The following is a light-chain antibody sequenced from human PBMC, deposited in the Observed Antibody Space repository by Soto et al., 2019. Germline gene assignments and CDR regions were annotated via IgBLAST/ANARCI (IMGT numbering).Light chain of an antibody. CDR1: QSISSW. CDR3: QQYNSYPLT. CDR2: KAS. Sequence: DIPMTQSPSTLSASVGDRVTITCRASQSISSWLAWYQQKPGKAPNLLIYKASSLESGVPSRFSGSGSGTEFNLTISSLQPDDFATYYCQQYNSYPLTFGGGTKVEIK. V-gene: IGKV1-5*03. J-gene: IGKJ4*01.